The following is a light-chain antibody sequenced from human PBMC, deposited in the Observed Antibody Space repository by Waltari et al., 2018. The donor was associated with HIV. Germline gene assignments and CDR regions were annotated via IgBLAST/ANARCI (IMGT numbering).Light chain of an antibody. CDR2: EVS. V-gene: IGLV2-8*01. Sequence: QSALTQPPSASGSPGQSVTISCTGTSSDVGGYNYVSWYQQHPGKAPKRMIYEVSKRPSGVPDRFSGSKSGNTASLTVSGLQAEDEADYYCSSSRVFGGGTKLTVL. CDR3: SSSRV. CDR1: SSDVGGYNY. J-gene: IGLJ3*02.